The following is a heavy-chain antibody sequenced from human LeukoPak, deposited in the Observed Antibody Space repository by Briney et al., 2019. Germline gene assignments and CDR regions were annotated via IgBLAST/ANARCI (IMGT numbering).Heavy chain of an antibody. CDR1: GGTFSSYA. J-gene: IGHJ5*02. V-gene: IGHV1-69*04. Sequence: GSSAKVSCKASGGTFSSYAISWVRQAPGQGLEGMGRILPILGIANYAQKFQGRVTITADNSTSTANMELSRLTSEDTAVYYCARRNWFDPWGQGTLVTVCS. CDR3: ARRNWFDP. CDR2: ILPILGIA.